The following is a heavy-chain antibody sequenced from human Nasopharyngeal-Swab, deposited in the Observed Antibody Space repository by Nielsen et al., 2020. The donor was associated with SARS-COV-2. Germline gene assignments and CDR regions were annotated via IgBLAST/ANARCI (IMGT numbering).Heavy chain of an antibody. CDR2: ISAGGGSS. D-gene: IGHD3-3*01. V-gene: IGHV3-23*01. J-gene: IGHJ6*03. Sequence: VRQAPGKGLKWVSGISAGGGSSFYADPVKGRFTISRDNSKNTLHLQMSSLRADDTAVYYCAKVERGAYYYMDVWGKGTTVTVSS. CDR3: AKVERGAYYYMDV.